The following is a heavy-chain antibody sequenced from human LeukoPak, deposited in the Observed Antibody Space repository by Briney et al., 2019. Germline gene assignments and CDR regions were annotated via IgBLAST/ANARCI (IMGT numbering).Heavy chain of an antibody. CDR2: IHYSGST. V-gene: IGHV4-39*01. D-gene: IGHD4-23*01. CDR3: APSVVTHYYFDY. CDR1: GGSISDNNYY. Sequence: PSETLSLTCSVSGGSISDNNYYWGWIRQPPGKGLEWIGTIHYSGSTYYNPSLRSRVTMSADASKNQFSLKLTSVTAADTAVYYCAPSVVTHYYFDYWDQGTLVAVSS. J-gene: IGHJ4*02.